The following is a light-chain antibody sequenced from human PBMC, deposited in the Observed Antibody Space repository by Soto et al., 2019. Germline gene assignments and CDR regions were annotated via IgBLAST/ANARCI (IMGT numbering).Light chain of an antibody. Sequence: QSVLTQPPSVSAAPGQKVTISCSGDSSNIGNNDVSWYKQVPGTAPKLLIYDSEKRPSGVPDRLSGSRSGTSATLGITGLQTGDEADYYCGAWDSSLSGVVFGGGNKLTVL. CDR1: SSNIGNND. CDR3: GAWDSSLSGVV. CDR2: DSE. V-gene: IGLV1-51*01. J-gene: IGLJ3*02.